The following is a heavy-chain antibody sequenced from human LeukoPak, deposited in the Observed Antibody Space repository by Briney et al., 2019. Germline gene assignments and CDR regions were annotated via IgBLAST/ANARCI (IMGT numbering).Heavy chain of an antibody. D-gene: IGHD6-19*01. CDR3: AKGSIAVAGGYFDY. V-gene: IGHV3-9*01. CDR1: GFTFDDYA. J-gene: IGHJ4*02. Sequence: PGGSLRLSCAASGFTFDDYAMHWVRQAPGKGLEWVSGISWNSGSIGYADSVKGRFTISRDNAKNSLYLQMNSLRAEDTALYYCAKGSIAVAGGYFDYWGQGTLATVSS. CDR2: ISWNSGSI.